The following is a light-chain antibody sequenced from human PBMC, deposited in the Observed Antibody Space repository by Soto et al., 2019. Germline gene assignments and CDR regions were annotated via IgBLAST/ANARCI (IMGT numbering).Light chain of an antibody. J-gene: IGKJ1*01. CDR3: QHYGNSLWT. V-gene: IGKV3-20*01. CDR2: DAS. CDR1: QSVRSMY. Sequence: EVVLTQSPGTLSLSPGESASLSCRASQSVRSMYLAWYQQKPGQAPRLLIYDASSRATDIPERFSGSGSGTDFTLTISRLEPEDFAIYYCQHYGNSLWTFGQGTKVIFK.